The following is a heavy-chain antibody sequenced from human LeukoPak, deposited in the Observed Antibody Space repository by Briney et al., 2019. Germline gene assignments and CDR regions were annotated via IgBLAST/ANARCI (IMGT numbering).Heavy chain of an antibody. CDR1: GGSFSGYY. CDR3: ASITGTTFVDDAFDI. J-gene: IGHJ3*02. D-gene: IGHD1-7*01. V-gene: IGHV4-34*01. CDR2: INHSGST. Sequence: SETLSLTCAVYGGSFSGYYWSWIRQPPGKGLEWIGEINHSGSTNYNPSLKSRVTIPVDTSKNQFSLKLSSVTAADTAVYYCASITGTTFVDDAFDIWGQGTMVTVSS.